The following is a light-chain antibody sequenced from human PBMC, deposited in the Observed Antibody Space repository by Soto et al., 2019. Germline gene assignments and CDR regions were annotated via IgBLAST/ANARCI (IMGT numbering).Light chain of an antibody. CDR1: QSVLYSSNNKNY. Sequence: DIVMTQSPDSLAVSLGERATINCKSSQSVLYSSNNKNYLAWYKQKPVQPPKLLIYCASTRQSGVPDRFCGSWSGTDFTLTISSLQAEDVAVYYCQQYYSTPPLTFGGGTKVEIK. CDR3: QQYYSTPPLT. CDR2: CAS. J-gene: IGKJ4*01. V-gene: IGKV4-1*01.